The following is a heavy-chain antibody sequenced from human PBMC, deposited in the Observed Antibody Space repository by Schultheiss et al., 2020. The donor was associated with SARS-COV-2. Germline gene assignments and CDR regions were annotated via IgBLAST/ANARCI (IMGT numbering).Heavy chain of an antibody. J-gene: IGHJ3*02. D-gene: IGHD3-3*01. Sequence: GESLKISCAASGFTFDDYAMHWVRQAPGKGLEWVAVISYDGSNKYYADSVKGRFTISRDNSKNTLYLQMNSLRAEDTAVYYCAKGRGQGYYDFWSGYYPHDAFDIWSQGTMVTVSS. CDR1: GFTFDDYA. CDR3: AKGRGQGYYDFWSGYYPHDAFDI. CDR2: ISYDGSNK. V-gene: IGHV3-30*07.